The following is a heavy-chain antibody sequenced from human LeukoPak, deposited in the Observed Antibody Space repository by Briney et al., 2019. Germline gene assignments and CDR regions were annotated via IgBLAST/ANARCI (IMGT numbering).Heavy chain of an antibody. D-gene: IGHD3-10*01. J-gene: IGHJ4*02. CDR2: INHSGST. V-gene: IGHV4-34*01. CDR1: GGSFSGYY. Sequence: SETLSLTCAVYGGSFSGYYWSWIRQPPGKGLGWVGEINHSGSTNYNASLKSRVTISLDTSQKQISPKLSPVTAAVTAVYYCARHPKGGPISMVRGVRSKGYYFDYWGQGTLVTVSS. CDR3: ARHPKGGPISMVRGVRSKGYYFDY.